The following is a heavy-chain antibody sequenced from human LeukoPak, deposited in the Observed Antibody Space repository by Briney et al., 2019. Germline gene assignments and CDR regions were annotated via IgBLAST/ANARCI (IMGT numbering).Heavy chain of an antibody. V-gene: IGHV3-48*03. CDR2: ISSSGATK. CDR3: ARPIRGVIGYWFDP. J-gene: IGHJ5*02. D-gene: IGHD3-10*01. Sequence: GGSLRLSCAASGFTFSIEMNWVRQAPGKGLEWVSYISSSGATKYYADSVKGRFTISRDNAKNSLYLQMNSLRAEDTAVYYCARPIRGVIGYWFDPWGQGTLVTVSS. CDR1: GFTFSIE.